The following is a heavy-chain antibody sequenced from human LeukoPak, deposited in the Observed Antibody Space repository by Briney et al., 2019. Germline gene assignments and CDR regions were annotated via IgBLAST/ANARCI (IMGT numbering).Heavy chain of an antibody. J-gene: IGHJ4*02. CDR3: ARDWRAAGTLDN. CDR2: IWDDGNNK. D-gene: IGHD6-13*01. V-gene: IGHV3-33*01. Sequence: GGSLRLSCAASGFTFSSYGMHWVRQAPGKGLGWVAVIWDDGNNKYYADSVKGRVTISRDNSKNTLYLQMNSLRAEDTAVYYCARDWRAAGTLDNWGQGTLVTV. CDR1: GFTFSSYG.